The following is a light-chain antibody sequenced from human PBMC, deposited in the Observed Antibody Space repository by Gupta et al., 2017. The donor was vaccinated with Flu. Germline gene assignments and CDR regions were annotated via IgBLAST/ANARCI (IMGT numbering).Light chain of an antibody. J-gene: IGKJ1*01. CDR3: QEYNTYSWT. CDR1: QSISSW. CDR2: MAP. V-gene: IGKV1-5*03. Sequence: DIQMTQSPSTLSASVGDRVTITCRASQSISSWLAWYQQKPGKPPKLLIYMAPTLETGVPSRFAGSGSGTEFTLTISSLQPDDFATYYCQEYNTYSWTFGQGTRLEIK.